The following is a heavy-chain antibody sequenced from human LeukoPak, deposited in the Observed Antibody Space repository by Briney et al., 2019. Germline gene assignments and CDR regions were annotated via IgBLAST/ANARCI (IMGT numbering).Heavy chain of an antibody. Sequence: ASVKVSCKASGYTFTGYYMHWVRQAPGQGLEWMGWIIPIFGTANYAQKFQGRVTITADKSTSTAYMELSSLRSEDTAVYYCATLYNYGRFYYFDYWGQGTLVTVSS. CDR2: IIPIFGTA. CDR3: ATLYNYGRFYYFDY. V-gene: IGHV1-69*06. D-gene: IGHD5-18*01. J-gene: IGHJ4*02. CDR1: GYTFTGYY.